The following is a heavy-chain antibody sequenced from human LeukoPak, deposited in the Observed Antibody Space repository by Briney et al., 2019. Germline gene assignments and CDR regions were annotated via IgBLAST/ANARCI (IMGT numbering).Heavy chain of an antibody. Sequence: NPSETLSLICTVSNGSISSYYWSWIRQPPGEGLEWIGYIYTSGSTNYNPSLKSRVTISLDTSNNQFSLKLSSVTAADTAVYYCARGDFYRYYFDYWGQGTLVTVSS. V-gene: IGHV4-4*09. CDR1: NGSISSYY. D-gene: IGHD2/OR15-2a*01. J-gene: IGHJ4*02. CDR2: IYTSGST. CDR3: ARGDFYRYYFDY.